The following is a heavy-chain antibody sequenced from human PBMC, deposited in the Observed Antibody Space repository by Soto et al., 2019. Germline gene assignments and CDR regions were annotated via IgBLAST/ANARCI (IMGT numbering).Heavy chain of an antibody. V-gene: IGHV4-30-4*01. D-gene: IGHD1-26*01. J-gene: IGHJ4*02. Sequence: LSLTCTVSGGSISSADYYWSWIRQPPGKGLEWIGYIYYSGTTYYNPSLKSRVSISDDTSKNQFSLQLSSVTAADTAVYFCARLVPTTIHDSWGQGVLVTVSS. CDR2: IYYSGTT. CDR3: ARLVPTTIHDS. CDR1: GGSISSADYY.